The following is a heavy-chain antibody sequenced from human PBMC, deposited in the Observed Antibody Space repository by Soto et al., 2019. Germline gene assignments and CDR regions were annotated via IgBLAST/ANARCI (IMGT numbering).Heavy chain of an antibody. CDR1: GYTFTAYY. J-gene: IGHJ5*02. D-gene: IGHD5-12*01. CDR2: INPNSGGT. V-gene: IGHV1-2*02. CDR3: ARGGGRGYNELDP. Sequence: QVQLVQSGAEVKKPGASVKVSCKASGYTFTAYYMHWVRQAPGQGLEWMGWINPNSGGTYHAQNFQGRLTMTRDTSTTTAYMELASLRSDDTAVYYCARGGGRGYNELDPWGHGTLVIVSS.